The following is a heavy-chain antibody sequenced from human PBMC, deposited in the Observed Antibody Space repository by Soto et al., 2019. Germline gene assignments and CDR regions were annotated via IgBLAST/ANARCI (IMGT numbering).Heavy chain of an antibody. V-gene: IGHV1-3*01. CDR3: ARGRASWYWDF. Sequence: GASVKVSCKTLGYTFTNYVIHWVRQAPGQGLEWMGWINAGTGNTKYSQKLQDRLTISRDTSAATAYLDLSRLASEDTAVYYCARGRASWYWDFWGHGTLVTVSS. J-gene: IGHJ4*01. CDR2: INAGTGNT. CDR1: GYTFTNYV. D-gene: IGHD2-8*02.